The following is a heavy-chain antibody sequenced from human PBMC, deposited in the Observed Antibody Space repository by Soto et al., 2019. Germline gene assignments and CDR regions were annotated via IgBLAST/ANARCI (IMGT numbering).Heavy chain of an antibody. CDR2: INPNNGYT. J-gene: IGHJ4*02. Sequence: ASVKVSCKASRYTFTSYYIHWVRQAPGQGLEWMGWINPNNGYTKYTQKFQGRVTATRDTSITTAYLELTRLQSDDTAVYYCAKAKFDFWSGYWSPSLDFWGQGTLVTVSS. D-gene: IGHD3-3*01. CDR3: AKAKFDFWSGYWSPSLDF. CDR1: RYTFTSYY. V-gene: IGHV1-2*02.